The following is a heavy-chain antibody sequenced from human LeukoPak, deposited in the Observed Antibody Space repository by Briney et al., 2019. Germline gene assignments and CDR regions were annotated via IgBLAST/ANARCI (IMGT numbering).Heavy chain of an antibody. D-gene: IGHD3-3*01. CDR2: ISSDGSIK. V-gene: IGHV3-30*18. J-gene: IGHJ4*02. CDR1: KFTFSHYG. Sequence: GGSLRLSCTASKFTFSHYGMQWVRQAPGKGLGWVAVISSDGSIKVYADSVKGRFTLSRDNSINTVDLQMNSLRAEDTAVYYCVKEYHSRGFGAYFDYWGQGTLVTVSS. CDR3: VKEYHSRGFGAYFDY.